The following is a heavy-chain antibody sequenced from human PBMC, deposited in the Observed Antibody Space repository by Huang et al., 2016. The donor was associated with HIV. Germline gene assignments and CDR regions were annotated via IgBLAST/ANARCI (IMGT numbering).Heavy chain of an antibody. J-gene: IGHJ4*02. CDR2: IYYSGST. CDR1: GGSISSLY. D-gene: IGHD3-16*02. V-gene: IGHV4-59*11. CDR3: VRDRLMTFGGVIEAL. Sequence: QVQLQESGPGLVQPSETLSITCSVSGGSISSLYWSWIRLPPGKGLEWLVTIYYSGSTNYNPSLKSRVTMSVDASKNQFSLNLTLVTAAETAVYFCVRDRLMTFGGVIEALWGQGTLVPVSS.